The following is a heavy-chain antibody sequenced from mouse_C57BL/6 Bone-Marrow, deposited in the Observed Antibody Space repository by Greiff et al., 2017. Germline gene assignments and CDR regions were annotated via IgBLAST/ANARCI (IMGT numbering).Heavy chain of an antibody. V-gene: IGHV1-81*01. D-gene: IGHD2-4*01. Sequence: VKLMESGAELARPGASVKLSCKASGYTFTSYGISWVKQRTGQGLEWIGEIYPRSGNTYYNEKFKGKATLTADKSSSTAYMELRSLTSEDSAVYFCARSGYDYDYFDYWGQGTTLTVSS. J-gene: IGHJ2*01. CDR1: GYTFTSYG. CDR2: IYPRSGNT. CDR3: ARSGYDYDYFDY.